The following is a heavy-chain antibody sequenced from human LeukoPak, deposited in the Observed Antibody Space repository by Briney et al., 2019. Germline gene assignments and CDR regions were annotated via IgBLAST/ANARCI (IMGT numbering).Heavy chain of an antibody. J-gene: IGHJ4*02. CDR2: ISYDGSNK. D-gene: IGHD2-2*01. CDR1: GFTFSSYA. CDR3: ARGLGYCSSTSCYGFDY. Sequence: GGSLRLPCAASGFTFSSYAMHWVRQAPGKGLEWVAVISYDGSNKYYADSVKGRFTVSRDNSKNTLYLQMNSLRAEDTAVYYCARGLGYCSSTSCYGFDYWGQGTLVTVSS. V-gene: IGHV3-30*04.